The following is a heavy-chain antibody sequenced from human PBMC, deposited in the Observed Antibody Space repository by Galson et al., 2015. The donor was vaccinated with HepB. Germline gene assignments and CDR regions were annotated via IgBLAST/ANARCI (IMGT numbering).Heavy chain of an antibody. D-gene: IGHD6-6*01. Sequence: SLRLSCAASGFTFSSYGMHWVRQAPGKGLEWVAVIWYDGGNKYYADSVKGRFTISRDNSKNTLYLQMNSLRAEDTAVYYCARGIEYSSSAGDYYYGMDVWGQGTTVTVSS. V-gene: IGHV3-33*01. CDR1: GFTFSSYG. CDR3: ARGIEYSSSAGDYYYGMDV. J-gene: IGHJ6*02. CDR2: IWYDGGNK.